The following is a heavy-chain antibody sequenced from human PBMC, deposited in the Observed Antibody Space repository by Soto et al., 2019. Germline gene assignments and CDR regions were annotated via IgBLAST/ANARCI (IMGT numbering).Heavy chain of an antibody. CDR2: INHSGST. CDR3: ARETGRVAPRVYYYYGMDG. CDR1: GGSFSGYY. D-gene: IGHD2-15*01. V-gene: IGHV4-34*01. Sequence: PSEPLSLTCSVYGGSFSGYYWSWIRQPPGKGLEWIGEINHSGSTNYNPSLKSRVTISVDTSKNQFSLKLSSVTAADTAVYYCARETGRVAPRVYYYYGMDGWGQGTTVTVPS. J-gene: IGHJ6*02.